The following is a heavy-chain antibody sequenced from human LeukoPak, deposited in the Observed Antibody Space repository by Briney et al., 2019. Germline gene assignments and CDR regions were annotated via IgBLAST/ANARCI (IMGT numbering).Heavy chain of an antibody. V-gene: IGHV4-31*03. CDR1: GGSISSTYYY. Sequence: SETLSLTCTVSGGSISSTYYYWNWIRQHPAKGLEWVGYFHHSGSTYSNPSFKSRVTISVDTAKNQFSLKLSSVTAADTAVYYCSGGVDSRKVGYWGQGTLVTVSS. CDR2: FHHSGST. J-gene: IGHJ4*02. CDR3: SGGVDSRKVGY. D-gene: IGHD3-16*01.